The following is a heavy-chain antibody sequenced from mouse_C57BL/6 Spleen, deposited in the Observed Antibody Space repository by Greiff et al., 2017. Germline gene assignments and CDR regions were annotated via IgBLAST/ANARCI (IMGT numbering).Heavy chain of an antibody. CDR2: IHPNSGST. V-gene: IGHV1-64*01. J-gene: IGHJ2*01. CDR1: GYTFTSYW. Sequence: QVQLQQSGAELVKPGASVKLSCKASGYTFTSYWMHWVKQRPGQGLEWIGMIHPNSGSTNYNEKFKSQATLTVDKSSSTAYMQLSSLTSEDSAVYYCAGYYYGSEDYFDYWGQGTTLTVSS. D-gene: IGHD1-1*01. CDR3: AGYYYGSEDYFDY.